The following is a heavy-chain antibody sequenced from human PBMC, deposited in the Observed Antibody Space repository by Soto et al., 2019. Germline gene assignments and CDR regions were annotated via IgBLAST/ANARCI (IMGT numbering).Heavy chain of an antibody. CDR1: GFSFSGST. CDR2: IKNKANSYAT. Sequence: GGSLRLSCAASGFSFSGSTIHWVRQASGKGLEWVGRIKNKANSYATAYADSVKGRFTISRDNSKNTVYLQMNSLRAEDTAVYYCVRGDNWNDEASDYWGQGTLVTVSS. J-gene: IGHJ4*02. CDR3: VRGDNWNDEASDY. D-gene: IGHD1-1*01. V-gene: IGHV3-73*01.